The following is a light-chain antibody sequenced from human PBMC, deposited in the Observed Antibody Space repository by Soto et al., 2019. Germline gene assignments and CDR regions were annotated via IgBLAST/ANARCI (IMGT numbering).Light chain of an antibody. CDR1: QSIGSW. CDR2: GAS. CDR3: QQYKTYPWT. Sequence: DIQMTQSPSTLSTSVGDRITITCRASQSIGSWLAWYQQKPGKAPNLLIYGASTLQSGVPSRFGGSGSGTEFTLTISSLQPDDFATYYCQQYKTYPWTFGQGTRVEIE. V-gene: IGKV1-5*03. J-gene: IGKJ1*01.